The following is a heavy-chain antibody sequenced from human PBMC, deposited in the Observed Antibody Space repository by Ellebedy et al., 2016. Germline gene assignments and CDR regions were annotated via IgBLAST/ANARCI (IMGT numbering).Heavy chain of an antibody. V-gene: IGHV3-64*01. J-gene: IGHJ4*02. CDR3: ARGLGPRGTWHIDF. CDR2: FSGAGPNT. D-gene: IGHD7-27*01. Sequence: GGSLRLXXTTSGFTFSRYSMYWVRQAPGKGLEFVSAFSGAGPNTYYANSVKGRFTISRDNSKNTLYLQMDNLRDEDMAVYYCARGLGPRGTWHIDFWGQGTLVTVSS. CDR1: GFTFSRYS.